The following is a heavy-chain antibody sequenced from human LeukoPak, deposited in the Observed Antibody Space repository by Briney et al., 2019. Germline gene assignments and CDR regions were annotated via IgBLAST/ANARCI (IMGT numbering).Heavy chain of an antibody. CDR1: RYTLTSYP. D-gene: IGHD3-3*01. J-gene: IGHJ6*03. Sequence: GASVKVSCKASRYTLTSYPLNWVRQAPGQGLEWMGWINTNTGKPTYAQDFTGRFVFSLDTSVSTAYLQISSLEAEDTAVYYCARVGRPNFFSYYYYMDVWGKGTTVTVSS. CDR3: ARVGRPNFFSYYYYMDV. CDR2: INTNTGKP. V-gene: IGHV7-4-1*02.